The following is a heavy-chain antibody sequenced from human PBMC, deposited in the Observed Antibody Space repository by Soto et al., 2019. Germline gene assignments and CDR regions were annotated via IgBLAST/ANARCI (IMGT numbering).Heavy chain of an antibody. D-gene: IGHD2-21*01. J-gene: IGHJ6*02. CDR2: IWCDGSNK. CDR1: GFTFSSYG. CDR3: ARGLWGMDV. V-gene: IGHV3-33*01. Sequence: QVQLVESGGGVVQPGRSLRLSCAASGFTFSSYGMHWVRQAPGKGLEWVAVIWCDGSNKYYADSVKGRFTISRDNSKNTLYLQMNSLRAEDTAVYYCARGLWGMDVWGQGTTVTVSS.